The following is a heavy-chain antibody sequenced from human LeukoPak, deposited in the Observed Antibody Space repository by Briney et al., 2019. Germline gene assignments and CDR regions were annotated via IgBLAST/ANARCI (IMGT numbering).Heavy chain of an antibody. Sequence: GGSLRLSCAASGFTFSSYGLHWVRQAPGKGLEWVAVISYDGSNKYYADSVKGRFTISRDNSKNTLYLQMNSLRAEDTAVYYCAKDALGYSSGWEDYWGQGTLVTVSS. J-gene: IGHJ4*02. CDR3: AKDALGYSSGWEDY. D-gene: IGHD6-19*01. CDR1: GFTFSSYG. V-gene: IGHV3-30*18. CDR2: ISYDGSNK.